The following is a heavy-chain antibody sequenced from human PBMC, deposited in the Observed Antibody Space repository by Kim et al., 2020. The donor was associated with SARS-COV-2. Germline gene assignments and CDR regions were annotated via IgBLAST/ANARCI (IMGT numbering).Heavy chain of an antibody. J-gene: IGHJ4*02. Sequence: KYGDSVKGRFTLSRDNARNSLYLQMNSLTAEDTAVYYCVTDGDFGKFDYWGQGTLVTVSS. CDR3: VTDGDFGKFDY. D-gene: IGHD2-21*02. V-gene: IGHV3-7*01.